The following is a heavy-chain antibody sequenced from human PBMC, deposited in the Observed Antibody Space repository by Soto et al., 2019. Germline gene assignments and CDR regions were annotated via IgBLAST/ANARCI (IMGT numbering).Heavy chain of an antibody. Sequence: QVQLQESGPGLVKPSETLSLTCTVSGAPITTTKWWAWVRLPPGKGLEWIGELSRGDERSSNPSLEGRFTMSLDKSNNHFSLKLTSMTAADTAIYYCATQTISYTWGAWGRGTSVTVSS. J-gene: IGHJ5*01. CDR1: GAPITTTKW. D-gene: IGHD3-16*01. CDR3: ATQTISYTWGA. V-gene: IGHV4-4*02. CDR2: LSRGDER.